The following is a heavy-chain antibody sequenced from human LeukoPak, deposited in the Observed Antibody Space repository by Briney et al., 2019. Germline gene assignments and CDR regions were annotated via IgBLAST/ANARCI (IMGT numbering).Heavy chain of an antibody. CDR2: INHSGST. CDR3: ARRRRRNLGSSSYEYYYYGMDV. CDR1: GGSFSGYY. D-gene: IGHD6-13*01. Sequence: SETLSLTCAVYGGSFSGYYWSWIRQPPGKGLEWVGEINHSGSTNYNPSLKSRVTISVDTSKNQFSLKLSSVTAADTAVYYCARRRRRNLGSSSYEYYYYGMDVWGQGTTVTVSS. V-gene: IGHV4-34*01. J-gene: IGHJ6*02.